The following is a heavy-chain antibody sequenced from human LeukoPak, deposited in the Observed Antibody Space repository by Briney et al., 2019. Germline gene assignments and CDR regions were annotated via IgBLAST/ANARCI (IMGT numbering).Heavy chain of an antibody. Sequence: SETLSLTCTVSGGSVSGYYWSWIRQPPGKGLEGIGYIYYSGSTNYNPSLKSRVTISVDTSENQFSLKLTSVTAADTAVYYCARDREYSSSGLVWFDPWGHGILVTVSS. D-gene: IGHD6-6*01. CDR2: IYYSGST. CDR1: GGSVSGYY. CDR3: ARDREYSSSGLVWFDP. V-gene: IGHV4-59*02. J-gene: IGHJ5*02.